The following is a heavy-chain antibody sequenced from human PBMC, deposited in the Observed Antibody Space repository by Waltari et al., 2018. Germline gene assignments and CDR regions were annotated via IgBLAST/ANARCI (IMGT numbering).Heavy chain of an antibody. CDR2: RHYEGYDT. CDR3: ANNPYCFNGHCLREFDY. V-gene: IGHV3-30*02. CDR1: GFTLRTHG. J-gene: IGHJ4*02. D-gene: IGHD2-21*02. Sequence: VQWVESGGRVVQPGGSVRLSCTASGFTLRTHGAHWGRPAPGKGLESVAFRHYEGYDTFYADSVNGRFTISRDTSTNTLFLLMNSLRPEDTAVYYCANNPYCFNGHCLREFDYWGQGTLVTVSS.